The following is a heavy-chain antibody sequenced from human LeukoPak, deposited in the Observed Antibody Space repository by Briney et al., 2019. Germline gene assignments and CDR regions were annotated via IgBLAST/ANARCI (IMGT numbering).Heavy chain of an antibody. CDR3: AKEGCTSISCYNNF. V-gene: IGHV3-23*01. Sequence: GGSLRLSCEASGFLFSTYAMSWVRQAPGKGLEWVSAIGGSVGGAYYADSVKGRFTISRDNSKNTLYLQMNSLRAEDTAIYYCAKEGCTSISCYNNFWGQGTLVTVSS. CDR2: IGGSVGGA. J-gene: IGHJ4*02. D-gene: IGHD2-2*02. CDR1: GFLFSTYA.